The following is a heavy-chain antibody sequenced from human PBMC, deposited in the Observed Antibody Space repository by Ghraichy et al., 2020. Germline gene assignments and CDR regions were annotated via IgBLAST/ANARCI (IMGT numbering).Heavy chain of an antibody. CDR3: AREETGCSGGSCYHNWFDP. Sequence: SETLSLTCTVSGGSISSYYWSWIRQPAGKGLEWIGRIYTSGSTNYNPSLKSRVTMSVDTSKNQFSLKLSSVTAADTAVYYCAREETGCSGGSCYHNWFDPWGQGTLVTVSS. CDR2: IYTSGST. CDR1: GGSISSYY. V-gene: IGHV4-4*07. D-gene: IGHD2-15*01. J-gene: IGHJ5*02.